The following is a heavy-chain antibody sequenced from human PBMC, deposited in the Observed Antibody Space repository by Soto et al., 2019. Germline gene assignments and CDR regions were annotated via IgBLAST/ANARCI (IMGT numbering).Heavy chain of an antibody. Sequence: PGGSLRLSCAASGFTFSSYSMNWVRQAPGKGLEWVSSISSSSSYIYYADSVKGRFTISRDNAKNSLYLQMNSLRAEDTAVYYCARDFNRGSGWSDFDYWGQGTLVTVSS. J-gene: IGHJ4*02. CDR2: ISSSSSYI. CDR3: ARDFNRGSGWSDFDY. CDR1: GFTFSSYS. V-gene: IGHV3-21*01. D-gene: IGHD6-19*01.